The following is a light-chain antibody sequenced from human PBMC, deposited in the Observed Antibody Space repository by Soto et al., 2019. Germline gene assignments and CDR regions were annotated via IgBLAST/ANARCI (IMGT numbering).Light chain of an antibody. V-gene: IGKV1-5*03. J-gene: IGKJ1*01. Sequence: DFQMTQSPSTLSASVGDRVTITCRASQSVTTWLAWFQQKPGKAPKLLIYKASNLEGGVPSRFSGSGSGTEFTLTISSLQPDDFATYYGQQYRTYPWTFGQGTKVEIK. CDR3: QQYRTYPWT. CDR1: QSVTTW. CDR2: KAS.